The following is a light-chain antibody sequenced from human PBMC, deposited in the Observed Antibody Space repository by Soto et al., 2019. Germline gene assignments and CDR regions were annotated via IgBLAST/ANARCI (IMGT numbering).Light chain of an antibody. J-gene: IGKJ5*01. CDR3: QLSYSRLPIP. CDR1: QNIHSY. Sequence: DIQMTQSPSFLSASVGDRVTITCRASQNIHSYLNWYQHRPGKAPKLLNYAVSTFQSGVPSRFRGSASGTDFTLTISSLQPEDFTTYYCQLSYSRLPIPFGQGTRLEIK. V-gene: IGKV1-39*01. CDR2: AVS.